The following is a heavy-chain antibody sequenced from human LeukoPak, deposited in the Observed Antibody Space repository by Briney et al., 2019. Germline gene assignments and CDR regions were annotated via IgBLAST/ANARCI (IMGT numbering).Heavy chain of an antibody. D-gene: IGHD1-14*01. CDR3: ARAYKASPLHNAIDS. V-gene: IGHV4-34*01. CDR2: TDHSGTT. CDR1: GGSFSGYF. Sequence: SETLSLTCAVYGGSFSGYFWSWIRQSPGKGLEWIGETDHSGTTNYNPSLKSRVIISPDTSKSQFSLKVNSVTAADTAVYYCARAYKASPLHNAIDSWGQGTLVTVSS. J-gene: IGHJ4*02.